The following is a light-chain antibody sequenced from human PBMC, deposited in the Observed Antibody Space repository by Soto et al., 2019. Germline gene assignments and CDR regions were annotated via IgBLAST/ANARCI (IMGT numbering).Light chain of an antibody. Sequence: EVVMTQSPATLSVSPGERATLSCRASQSVSSNLAWYQQKPGQAPRLLIYGASTRATGIPARFSGSGSGTELTPTISKLQPEDFAVYYCKQYNNWPPWTFGQGTKMEIK. CDR3: KQYNNWPPWT. J-gene: IGKJ1*01. CDR1: QSVSSN. CDR2: GAS. V-gene: IGKV3-15*01.